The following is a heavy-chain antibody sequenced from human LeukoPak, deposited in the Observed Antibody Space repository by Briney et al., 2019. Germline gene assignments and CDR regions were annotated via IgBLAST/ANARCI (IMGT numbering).Heavy chain of an antibody. CDR3: AKSQVPFRGDFWSGSFDY. CDR2: IFNGGRT. J-gene: IGHJ4*02. D-gene: IGHD3-3*01. V-gene: IGHV3-66*01. Sequence: GGPLRLSCAASGFPDSSNYMIWLGAPPGKGLEGWAFIFNGGRTYYADSVKGRFTISRDNSKNTLYLQMNSLRAEDTAVYYCAKSQVPFRGDFWSGSFDYWGQGTLVTVSS. CDR1: GFPDSSNY.